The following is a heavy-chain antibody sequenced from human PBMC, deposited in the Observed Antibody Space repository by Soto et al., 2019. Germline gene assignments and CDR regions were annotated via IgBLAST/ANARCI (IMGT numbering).Heavy chain of an antibody. D-gene: IGHD3-3*01. CDR3: ARALHDFWSGYYMGADAFDI. J-gene: IGHJ3*02. Sequence: QVQLVQSGAEVKKPGSSVKVSCKASGGTFSSYAISWVRQAPGQGLEWMGGIIPIFGTANYAQKFQGRVTITADESTSTAYMVLSSLRSEDTAVYYCARALHDFWSGYYMGADAFDIWGQGTMVTVSS. CDR2: IIPIFGTA. V-gene: IGHV1-69*01. CDR1: GGTFSSYA.